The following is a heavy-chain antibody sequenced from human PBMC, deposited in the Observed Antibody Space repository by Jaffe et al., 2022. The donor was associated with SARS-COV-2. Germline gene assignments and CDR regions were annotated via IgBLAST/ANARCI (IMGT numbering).Heavy chain of an antibody. CDR2: INAGNGNT. Sequence: QVQLVQSGAEVKKPGASVKVSCKASGYTFTSYAMHWVRQAPGQRLEWMGWINAGNGNTKYSQKFQGRVTITRDTSASTAYMELSSLRSEDTAVYYCARGRGLQLWFFDYWGQGTLVTVSS. D-gene: IGHD5-18*01. CDR1: GYTFTSYA. J-gene: IGHJ4*02. CDR3: ARGRGLQLWFFDY. V-gene: IGHV1-3*01.